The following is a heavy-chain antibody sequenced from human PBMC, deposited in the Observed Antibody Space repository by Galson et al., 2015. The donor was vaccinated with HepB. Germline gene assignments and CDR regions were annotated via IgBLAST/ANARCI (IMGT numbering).Heavy chain of an antibody. CDR3: ASQGAY. CDR1: GFTFSSYN. V-gene: IGHV3-48*04. CDR2: ISSSSSTI. Sequence: SLRLSCAASGFTFSSYNMNWVRQAPGKGLEWVSYISSSSSTIYYADSVKGRLTISRDNAKNSLYLQMNGLRAEDTAVYYCASQGAYWGQGTLVTVSS. J-gene: IGHJ4*02. D-gene: IGHD4/OR15-4a*01.